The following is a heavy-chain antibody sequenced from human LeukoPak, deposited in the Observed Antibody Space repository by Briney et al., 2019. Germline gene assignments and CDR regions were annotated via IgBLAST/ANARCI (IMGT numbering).Heavy chain of an antibody. CDR1: GGSISSYY. Sequence: SETLSLTCTVSGGSISSYYWSWIRQPQGKGLEWIGYIYYSGSTNYNPSLKSRVTISVDTSKNQFSLKLSSVTAADTAVYYCARGAVAGTGVFDYWGQGTLVTVSS. J-gene: IGHJ4*02. CDR3: ARGAVAGTGVFDY. CDR2: IYYSGST. V-gene: IGHV4-59*01. D-gene: IGHD6-19*01.